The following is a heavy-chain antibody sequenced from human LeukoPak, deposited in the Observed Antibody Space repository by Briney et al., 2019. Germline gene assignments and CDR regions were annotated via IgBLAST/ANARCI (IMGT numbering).Heavy chain of an antibody. CDR3: ARHYYGSGSYFDY. CDR2: IKQDGSEK. CDR1: GFTFSSNW. D-gene: IGHD3-10*01. J-gene: IGHJ4*02. V-gene: IGHV3-7*02. Sequence: PGGSLRLSCAAAGFTFSSNWMSWVRQAPGKGLQWVANIKQDGSEKYYVDSVKGRFTISRDNAKNSLYLQMNSLRAEDTAVYYCARHYYGSGSYFDYWGQGTLVTVSS.